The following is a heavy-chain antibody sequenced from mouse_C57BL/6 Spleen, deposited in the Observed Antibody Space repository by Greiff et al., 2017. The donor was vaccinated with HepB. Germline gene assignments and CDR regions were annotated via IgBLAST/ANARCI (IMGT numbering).Heavy chain of an antibody. D-gene: IGHD2-5*01. CDR3: ARYIVTTYYFDY. V-gene: IGHV7-3*01. CDR1: GFTFTDYY. CDR2: IRNKANGYTT. J-gene: IGHJ2*01. Sequence: EVKLMESGGGLVQPGGSLSLSCAASGFTFTDYYMSWVRQPPGKALEWLGFIRNKANGYTTEYSASVKGRFTISRDNSQSILYLQMNALRAEDSATYYCARYIVTTYYFDYWGQGTTLTVSS.